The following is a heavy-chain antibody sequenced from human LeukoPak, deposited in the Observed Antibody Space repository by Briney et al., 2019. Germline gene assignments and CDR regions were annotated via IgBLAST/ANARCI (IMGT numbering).Heavy chain of an antibody. CDR3: ARSFKDFDY. CDR1: GGSISSYY. D-gene: IGHD3-3*02. J-gene: IGHJ4*02. CDR2: IYYSGST. Sequence: SETLSLTCTVSGGSISSYYWSWIRQPPGKGLEWIGYIYYSGSTNYNPSLKSRVTISVDTSKNQFSLKLSSVTAADTAVYYCARSFKDFDYWGQGTLVTVSS. V-gene: IGHV4-59*01.